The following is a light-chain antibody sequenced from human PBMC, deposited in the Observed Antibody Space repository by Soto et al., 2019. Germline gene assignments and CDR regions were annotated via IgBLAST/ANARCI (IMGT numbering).Light chain of an antibody. J-gene: IGKJ1*01. CDR2: ATS. Sequence: ALQMTQSPSSLSASLGDRVTITCHSSQGLRGDLGWYQQKPGKAPKLLISATSTLQSGVPSRFSGRGSGTNFTLTISSLQPEDFATYYCIQYFISPLTVGQGTKVDIK. V-gene: IGKV1-6*01. CDR3: IQYFISPLT. CDR1: QGLRGD.